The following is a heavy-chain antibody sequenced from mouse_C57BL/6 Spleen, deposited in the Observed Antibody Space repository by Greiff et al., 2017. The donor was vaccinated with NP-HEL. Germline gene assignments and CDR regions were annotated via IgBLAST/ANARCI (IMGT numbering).Heavy chain of an antibody. CDR2: ISDGGSYT. CDR3: ARDERTGTGFYWYFDV. J-gene: IGHJ1*03. V-gene: IGHV5-4*01. CDR1: GFTFSSYA. Sequence: EVQRVESGGGLVKPGGSLKLSCAASGFTFSSYAMSWVRQTPEKRLEWVATISDGGSYTYYPDNVKGRFTISRDNAKNNLYLQMSHLKSEDTAMYYCARDERTGTGFYWYFDVWGTGTTVTVSS. D-gene: IGHD4-1*01.